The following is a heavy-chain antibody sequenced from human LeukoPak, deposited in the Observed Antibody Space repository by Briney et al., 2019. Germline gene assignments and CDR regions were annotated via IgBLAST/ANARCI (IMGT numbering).Heavy chain of an antibody. CDR1: GFTVSNYY. Sequence: GGSLRLSCAASGFTVSNYYINWVRQAPGKGLEWVSVIYGGGTTSYADSVKGRFAISRDNSKNTVYLQMNSLRAEDTAVYYCARVPPSAHQLFSSDYWGQGTQVTVSS. CDR3: ARVPPSAHQLFSSDY. V-gene: IGHV3-53*01. D-gene: IGHD2-2*01. CDR2: IYGGGTT. J-gene: IGHJ4*02.